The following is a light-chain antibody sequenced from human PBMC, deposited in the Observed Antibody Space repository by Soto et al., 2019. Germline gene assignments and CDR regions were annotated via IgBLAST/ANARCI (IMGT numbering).Light chain of an antibody. CDR2: EGS. CDR3: CSYAGSSTWV. CDR1: SSDVGSYTL. Sequence: QSALTQPASVSGSPGQSITISCTGTSSDVGSYTLVSWYQHHPGKAPKLMIYEGSKRPAGVSNRFSGSKSGNTASLTISGIQAEDEADYYCCSYAGSSTWVFGGGTKLTVL. J-gene: IGLJ3*02. V-gene: IGLV2-23*01.